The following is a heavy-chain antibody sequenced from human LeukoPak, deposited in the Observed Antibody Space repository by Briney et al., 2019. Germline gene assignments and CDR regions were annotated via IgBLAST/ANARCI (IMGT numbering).Heavy chain of an antibody. D-gene: IGHD6-19*01. V-gene: IGHV1-18*01. CDR1: GYTFTSYG. CDR3: ARDRGSGWYVYFDL. J-gene: IGHJ2*01. CDR2: ISAYNGNT. Sequence: ASVKVSCKASGYTFTSYGISWVRQAPGQGLEWMGWISAYNGNTNYAQKLQGRVTMTTDTSTSTTYMELRSLRSDDTAVYYCARDRGSGWYVYFDLWGRGTLVTVSS.